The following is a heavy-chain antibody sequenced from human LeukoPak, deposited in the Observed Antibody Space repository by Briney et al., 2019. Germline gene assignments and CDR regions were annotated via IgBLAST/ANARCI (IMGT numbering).Heavy chain of an antibody. V-gene: IGHV3-48*01. D-gene: IGHD3-3*01. CDR2: ISSSSSTI. CDR3: ARARENYYFWSGYSISPYYFDY. J-gene: IGHJ4*02. Sequence: PGGSLRLSFAASGFTFSSYSMNWVRQAPGKGLEWVSYISSSSSTIYYADSVKGRFTISRDNAKNSLYLQMNSLRAEDTAVYYCARARENYYFWSGYSISPYYFDYWGQGTLVTVSS. CDR1: GFTFSSYS.